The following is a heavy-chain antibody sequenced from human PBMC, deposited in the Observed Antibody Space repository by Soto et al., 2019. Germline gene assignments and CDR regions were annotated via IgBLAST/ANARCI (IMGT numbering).Heavy chain of an antibody. V-gene: IGHV1-46*01. CDR2: INPSSGVA. J-gene: IGHJ4*02. CDR1: GYRFTAYY. CDR3: ARSPPLRECPGGDCSHFDY. D-gene: IGHD2-21*02. Sequence: QVQLVQSGAGVQKPGASVKVSCEASGYRFTAYYMHWVRQAPGQGLEWMAIINPSSGVANYAQRFPGRFTMTRDTSPSTVYMELSRLRSEDTAVYYCARSPPLRECPGGDCSHFDYWGQGTLVTVS.